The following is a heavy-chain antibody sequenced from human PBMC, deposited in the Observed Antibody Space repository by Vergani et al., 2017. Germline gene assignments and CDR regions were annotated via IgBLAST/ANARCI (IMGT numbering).Heavy chain of an antibody. J-gene: IGHJ6*03. Sequence: QVQLQQWGAGLLKPSETLSLTCAVYGGSFSGYYWSWIRQPPGKGLEWIGEINHSGSTNYNPSLKSRVTISVDTSKNQFSLKLSSVTAADTAVYYCARERITMVRGPRNDYYMDVWGKGTTVTVSS. V-gene: IGHV4-34*01. CDR1: GGSFSGYY. CDR3: ARERITMVRGPRNDYYMDV. CDR2: INHSGST. D-gene: IGHD3-10*01.